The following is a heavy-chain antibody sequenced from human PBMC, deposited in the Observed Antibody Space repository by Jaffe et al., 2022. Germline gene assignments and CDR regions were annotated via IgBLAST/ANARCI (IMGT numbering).Heavy chain of an antibody. D-gene: IGHD6-19*01. CDR2: ISWNSGSI. CDR3: AKDMSSGWYWYFDL. CDR1: GFTFDDYA. Sequence: EVQLVESGGGLVQPGRSLRLSCAASGFTFDDYAMHWVRQAPGKGLEWVSGISWNSGSIGYADSVKGRFTISRDNAKNSLYLQMNSLRAEDTALYYCAKDMSSGWYWYFDLWGRGTLVTVSS. V-gene: IGHV3-9*01. J-gene: IGHJ2*01.